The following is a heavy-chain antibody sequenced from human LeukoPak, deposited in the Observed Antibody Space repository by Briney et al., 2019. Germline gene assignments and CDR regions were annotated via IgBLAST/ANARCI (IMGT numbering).Heavy chain of an antibody. CDR2: ISYSGST. Sequence: PSETLSLTCTVSGDSISSHYWSWIRQPPGKGLEWIGYISYSGSTNYNPSLKSRVAISVDTPRSQFSLILSSVTAADTAVYYCARSSGSYRLDIHFDYWGQGTLVTVSS. CDR3: ARSSGSYRLDIHFDY. J-gene: IGHJ4*02. CDR1: GDSISSHY. V-gene: IGHV4-59*11. D-gene: IGHD1-26*01.